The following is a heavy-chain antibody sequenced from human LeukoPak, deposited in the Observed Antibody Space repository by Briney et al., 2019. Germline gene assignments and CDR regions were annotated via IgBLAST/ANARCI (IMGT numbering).Heavy chain of an antibody. CDR1: GFTFSYYA. CDR2: ISGSDGST. J-gene: IGHJ4*02. Sequence: GGSLRLSCAASGFTFSYYAMNWVRQAPGKGLEWVSAISGSDGSTYYADSVKGRFTISRDNSKNTLYLQMISLRAEDTAVYYCAKAGDYSYFDYWGQGTLVTVSS. CDR3: AKAGDYSYFDY. V-gene: IGHV3-23*01. D-gene: IGHD4-11*01.